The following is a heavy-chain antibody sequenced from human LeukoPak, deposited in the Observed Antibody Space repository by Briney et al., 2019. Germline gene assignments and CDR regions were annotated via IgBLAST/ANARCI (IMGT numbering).Heavy chain of an antibody. Sequence: ASVKVSCKVSGYTFTAYYLHWVRQAPGQGLEWMGWINPNSGGTSYPQKFQGRVTMTRDTSITTAYMKLSRLRSDDTAVYYCAREFPSVGLDYWGQGTLVTVSS. D-gene: IGHD1-26*01. CDR1: GYTFTAYY. CDR3: AREFPSVGLDY. V-gene: IGHV1-2*02. J-gene: IGHJ4*02. CDR2: INPNSGGT.